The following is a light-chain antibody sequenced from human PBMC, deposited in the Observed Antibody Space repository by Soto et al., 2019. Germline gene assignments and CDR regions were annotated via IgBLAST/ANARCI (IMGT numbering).Light chain of an antibody. CDR1: QSVSNN. CDR3: QQYDYWPLT. CDR2: GAS. V-gene: IGKV3-15*01. Sequence: EMVMTQSPATLSVSPGERAILSCRASQSVSNNVAWYQQKVGQAPRLLIHGASTRAPGIPDRFSGFWSGTEFTLIISSLQSEDFAIYYCQQYDYWPLTFGGGTKVEIK. J-gene: IGKJ4*01.